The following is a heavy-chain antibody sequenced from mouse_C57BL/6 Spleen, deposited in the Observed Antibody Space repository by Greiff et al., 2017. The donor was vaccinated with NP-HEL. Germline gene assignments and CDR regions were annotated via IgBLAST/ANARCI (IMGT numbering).Heavy chain of an antibody. CDR1: GYTFTDYN. CDR2: INPNNGGT. J-gene: IGHJ3*01. D-gene: IGHD2-1*01. CDR3: ARSGYGNYAWFAY. Sequence: EVQLQQSGPELVKPGASVNIPCKASGYTFTDYNMDWVKQSHGKSLEWIGDINPNNGGTIYNQKFKGKATLTVDKSSSTAYMELRVLTSEDTAVYYCARSGYGNYAWFAYWGQGTLVTVSA. V-gene: IGHV1-18*01.